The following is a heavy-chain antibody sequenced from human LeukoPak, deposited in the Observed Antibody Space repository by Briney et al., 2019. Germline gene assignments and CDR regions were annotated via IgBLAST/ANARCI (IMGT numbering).Heavy chain of an antibody. CDR1: GYTFTVYY. J-gene: IGHJ4*02. CDR2: INPNSGDT. CDR3: ARGGSSSWYGY. Sequence: ASVKVSCKASGYTFTVYYMHWVRQAPGQGREWMGWINPNSGDTNYAQKFQGRVTMTRDTSISTAYMELSRLRSDDTAVYYCARGGSSSWYGYWGQGTLVTVSS. V-gene: IGHV1-2*02. D-gene: IGHD6-13*01.